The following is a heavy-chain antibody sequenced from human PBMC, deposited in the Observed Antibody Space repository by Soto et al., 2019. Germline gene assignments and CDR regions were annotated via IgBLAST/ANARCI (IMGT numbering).Heavy chain of an antibody. Sequence: ASVKVSCKASGYTFTSYGISWVRQAPGQGLEWMGWISAYNGNTNYAQKLQGRVTMTTDTSTSTAYMELRSLRADDTAVYYCAREGIAAAGFAYYYYGMGVWGQGTTVTVSS. D-gene: IGHD6-13*01. CDR3: AREGIAAAGFAYYYYGMGV. CDR2: ISAYNGNT. J-gene: IGHJ6*02. CDR1: GYTFTSYG. V-gene: IGHV1-18*04.